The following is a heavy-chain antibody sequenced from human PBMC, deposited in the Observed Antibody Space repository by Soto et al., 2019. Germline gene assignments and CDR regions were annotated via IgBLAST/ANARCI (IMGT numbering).Heavy chain of an antibody. V-gene: IGHV1-2*04. D-gene: IGHD6-6*01. CDR2: INTNSGGT. Sequence: QVQLVQSGAEVKKPGASVKVSCKASGYTFTGYYMHWVRQAPGQGLEWMGWINTNSGGTNYAQKFQGWVTTTRDGSIRTAYEELSKLRSHGTAVYYCARTEQLDRHASSYYSYGMNVWGEGSEVTVSS. CDR3: ARTEQLDRHASSYYSYGMNV. J-gene: IGHJ6*01. CDR1: GYTFTGYY.